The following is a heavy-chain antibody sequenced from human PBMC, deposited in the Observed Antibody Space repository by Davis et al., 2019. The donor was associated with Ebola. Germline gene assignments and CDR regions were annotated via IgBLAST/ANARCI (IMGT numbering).Heavy chain of an antibody. D-gene: IGHD3-22*01. CDR1: VITFSSYA. J-gene: IGHJ3*01. CDR3: ARGGLYDSSGYSHAAFDV. Sequence: GESLKISCTDSVITFSSYAMTWVRQAPGKGLEWVSAISGSGGSTYYADSVKGRFTISRDNSKKTLYLQMNSLRAEDTAVYYCARGGLYDSSGYSHAAFDVWGRGTMVTVSS. V-gene: IGHV3-23*01. CDR2: ISGSGGST.